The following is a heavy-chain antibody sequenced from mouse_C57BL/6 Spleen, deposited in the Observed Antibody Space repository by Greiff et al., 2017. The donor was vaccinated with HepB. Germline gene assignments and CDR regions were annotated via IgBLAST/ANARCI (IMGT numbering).Heavy chain of an antibody. V-gene: IGHV1-72*01. CDR3: AREGTGRRWYFDV. CDR1: GYTFTSYW. Sequence: QVQLQQPGAELVKPGASVKLSCKASGYTFTSYWMHWVKQRPGRGLEWIGRIDPKSGGTKYNEKFKSKATLTVDKPSSTAYMQLSSLTSEDSAVYYCAREGTGRRWYFDVWGTGTTVTVSS. J-gene: IGHJ1*03. CDR2: IDPKSGGT. D-gene: IGHD4-1*01.